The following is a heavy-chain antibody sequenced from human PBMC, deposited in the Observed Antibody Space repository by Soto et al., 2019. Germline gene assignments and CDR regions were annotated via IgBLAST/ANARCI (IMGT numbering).Heavy chain of an antibody. CDR1: GFTFSSYA. CDR2: ISGSGGST. J-gene: IGHJ4*02. D-gene: IGHD4-17*01. V-gene: IGHV3-23*01. Sequence: EVQLLESGGGLVQPGGSLRLSCAASGFTFSSYAMSWVRQAPGKGLEWVSAISGSGGSTYYADSVKGRFTISRDKSKNTLYLQMNSLRAEDTAVYYCAKDYRDYGDYGGFDYWGQGTLVTVSS. CDR3: AKDYRDYGDYGGFDY.